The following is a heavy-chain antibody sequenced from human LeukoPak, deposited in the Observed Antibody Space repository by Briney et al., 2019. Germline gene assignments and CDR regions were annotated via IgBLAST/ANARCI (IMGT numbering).Heavy chain of an antibody. CDR2: TYYRSKWYN. V-gene: IGHV6-1*01. Sequence: SQTLSLTCAISGDRVSSNSAGWSWIRRSPSRGLEWLGRTYYRSKWYNDYAVSVKSRITINPDTSKNQLSLQLNSVTPEDTAVYYCARGGGAIATWGQGTLVTVSS. CDR1: GDRVSSNSAG. CDR3: ARGGGAIAT. J-gene: IGHJ5*02. D-gene: IGHD3-16*01.